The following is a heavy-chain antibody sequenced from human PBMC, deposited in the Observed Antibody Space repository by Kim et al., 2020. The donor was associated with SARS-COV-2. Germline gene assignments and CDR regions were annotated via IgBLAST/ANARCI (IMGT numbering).Heavy chain of an antibody. D-gene: IGHD1-7*01. CDR3: ARHHGGTKGGYFDY. Sequence: SETLSLTCTVSGGSISSYYWSWIRQPPGKGLEWIGYIYYSGSTNYNPSLKSRVTISVDTSKNQFSLKLSSVTAADTAVYYCARHHGGTKGGYFDYWGQGTLGTVSS. V-gene: IGHV4-59*08. J-gene: IGHJ4*02. CDR1: GGSISSYY. CDR2: IYYSGST.